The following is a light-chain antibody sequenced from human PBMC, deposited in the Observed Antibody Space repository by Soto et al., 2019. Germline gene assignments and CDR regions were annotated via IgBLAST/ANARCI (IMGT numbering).Light chain of an antibody. CDR3: CSYAGSSTVV. CDR1: SSDVGSYTL. V-gene: IGLV2-23*01. Sequence: QSVLTQPASVSGSPGQSITISCTGTSSDVGSYTLVSWYQQHPDKAPKLMIYEGTKRPSGVSNRFSGSKSGNTASLTISGLQAEDEADYYCCSYAGSSTVVFGGGTKLTVL. CDR2: EGT. J-gene: IGLJ2*01.